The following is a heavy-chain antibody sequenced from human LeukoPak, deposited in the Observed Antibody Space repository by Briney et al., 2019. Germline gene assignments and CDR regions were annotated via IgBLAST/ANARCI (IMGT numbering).Heavy chain of an antibody. CDR3: ARDDVTTNGGVIADSRLFDI. V-gene: IGHV3-23*01. CDR2: ITGSGGST. D-gene: IGHD2-8*02. J-gene: IGHJ3*02. Sequence: GGSLRLSCAASGVTFSNHAMSWVRQAPGKGLEWVSGITGSGGSTYHAESVKGRFTISRDNAKNSLYLQMNSLRGEDTAMYYCARDDVTTNGGVIADSRLFDIWGQGTMVTVSS. CDR1: GVTFSNHA.